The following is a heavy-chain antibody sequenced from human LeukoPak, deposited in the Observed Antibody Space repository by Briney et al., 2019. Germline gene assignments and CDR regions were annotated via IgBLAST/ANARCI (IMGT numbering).Heavy chain of an antibody. V-gene: IGHV3-74*01. D-gene: IGHD3-22*01. CDR2: INSDGSST. Sequence: GGSLRLSCAASGFTFSSYWMHWVRQAPGKGLVWVSRINSDGSSTSYADSVKGRFTISRDNAKSTLYLQMNSLRAEDTAVYYCARDYYDSSGYYYYYMDVWGKGTTVTVSS. J-gene: IGHJ6*03. CDR3: ARDYYDSSGYYYYYMDV. CDR1: GFTFSSYW.